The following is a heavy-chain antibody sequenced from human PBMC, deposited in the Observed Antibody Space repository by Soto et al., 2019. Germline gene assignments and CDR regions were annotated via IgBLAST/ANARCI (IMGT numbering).Heavy chain of an antibody. CDR1: GGSISSSNW. CDR2: IYHSGST. Sequence: QVQLQESGPGLVKPSGTLSLTCAVSGGSISSSNWWSWVRQPPGKGLEWIGEIYHSGSTNYNPSLKSRVTXXVXKXXDQFSLKVSSVTAADTAVYYCARSRSPGIVGAIADWGQGTLVTVSS. D-gene: IGHD1-26*01. CDR3: ARSRSPGIVGAIAD. V-gene: IGHV4-4*02. J-gene: IGHJ4*02.